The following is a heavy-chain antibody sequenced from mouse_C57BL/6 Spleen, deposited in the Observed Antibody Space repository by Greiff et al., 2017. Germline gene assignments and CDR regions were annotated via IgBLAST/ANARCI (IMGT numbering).Heavy chain of an antibody. CDR3: ARSGGLRPNAMDY. V-gene: IGHV1-54*01. CDR2: SNPGSGGT. D-gene: IGHD2-2*01. Sequence: QVQLQQSGAELVRPGTSVKVSCKASGYAFTNYLIEWVKQRPGQGLEWIGVSNPGSGGTNYNEKFKGKATLTTDKSSSTAYMQPSSLTSEDSAVYVCARSGGLRPNAMDYWGQGTSVTVSS. CDR1: GYAFTNYL. J-gene: IGHJ4*01.